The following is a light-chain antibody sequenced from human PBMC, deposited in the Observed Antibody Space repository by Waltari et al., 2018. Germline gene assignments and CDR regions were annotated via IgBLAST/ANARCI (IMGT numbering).Light chain of an antibody. V-gene: IGLV2-14*03. Sequence: QSALTQPASVSGSPGQSITISCTGTSSDVGGYTYVSWYQQHPAKAPKLIIYDVSNRPSGVSNLFSGSKSGNTASLTISGLQAEDEADYYCSSYTSSSTLVVFGGGTKLTVL. CDR3: SSYTSSSTLVV. CDR2: DVS. J-gene: IGLJ2*01. CDR1: SSDVGGYTY.